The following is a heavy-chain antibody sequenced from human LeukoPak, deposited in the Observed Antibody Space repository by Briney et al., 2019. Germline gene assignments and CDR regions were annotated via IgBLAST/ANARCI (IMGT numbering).Heavy chain of an antibody. Sequence: GSLKLLFAASGFPFSNFAHRWGRQAPGEGAEVVPAISGSGGSTYYADSVKGRFTISRDNSKNTLYLQMNSLRAEDTAVYYCAKSTSLIIAVADCDYWGQGTLVTVSS. J-gene: IGHJ4*02. V-gene: IGHV3-23*01. D-gene: IGHD6-19*01. CDR2: ISGSGGST. CDR3: AKSTSLIIAVADCDY. CDR1: GFPFSNFA.